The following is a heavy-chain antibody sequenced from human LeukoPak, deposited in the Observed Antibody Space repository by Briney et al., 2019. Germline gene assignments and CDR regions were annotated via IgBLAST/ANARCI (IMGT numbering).Heavy chain of an antibody. CDR2: ISASGGRT. CDR1: GFTFSSYA. J-gene: IGHJ4*02. CDR3: VEGGAPSYYDGSGDAYFDY. Sequence: GRSLRLSCAASGFTFSSYAMSWVRQAPGQGLEWVSVISASGGRTSYADSVKGRFTVSRDNSKNTLYLQMNSLRAEDTAVYFCVEGGAPSYYDGSGDAYFDYWGQGTLVTVSS. V-gene: IGHV3-23*01. D-gene: IGHD3-22*01.